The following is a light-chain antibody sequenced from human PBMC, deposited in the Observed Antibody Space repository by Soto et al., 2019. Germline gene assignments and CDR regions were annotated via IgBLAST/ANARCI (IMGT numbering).Light chain of an antibody. CDR1: HGISTF. CDR2: EAS. CDR3: QQLYDLPFT. J-gene: IGKJ5*01. V-gene: IGKV1-9*01. Sequence: DIQLTQSPSLLSASRGDRVTIACRASHGISTFLAWYQQKPGKAPKLLIYEASTLQSGVPSRFSGSGSGTEFALTISGLLPEDFAAYQCQQLYDLPFTFGQGTRL.